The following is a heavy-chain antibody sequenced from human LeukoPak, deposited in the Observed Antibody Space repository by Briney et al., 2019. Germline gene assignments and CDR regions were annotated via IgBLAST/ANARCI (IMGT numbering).Heavy chain of an antibody. J-gene: IGHJ4*02. CDR3: ASRGCSGGSCRLPLIGPFDY. Sequence: SETLSLTCTVSGGSISDYYWNWIRQPPGKGLEWVGSIYVSGSTYYNPSLQSRLTISVDTSKNQFSLRLGSVTAADTAVYYCASRGCSGGSCRLPLIGPFDYWGQGTLVTVSS. CDR2: IYVSGST. D-gene: IGHD2-15*01. CDR1: GGSISDYY. V-gene: IGHV4-59*05.